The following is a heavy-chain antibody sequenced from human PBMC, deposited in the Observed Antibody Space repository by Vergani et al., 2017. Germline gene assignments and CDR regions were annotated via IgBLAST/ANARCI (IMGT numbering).Heavy chain of an antibody. Sequence: QVQLVQSGAEVKKPGASVKVSCKASGYTFTDYFIHWVRQAPGQGLEWMGWINPNSGGTDYVQKFQGRVTMTRDTSISTAYMELSRLRSDDTAVYYCATSVFMTTVTTKSVQNDYWGQGTLVTVSS. J-gene: IGHJ4*02. CDR2: INPNSGGT. CDR3: ATSVFMTTVTTKSVQNDY. D-gene: IGHD4-17*01. CDR1: GYTFTDYF. V-gene: IGHV1-2*02.